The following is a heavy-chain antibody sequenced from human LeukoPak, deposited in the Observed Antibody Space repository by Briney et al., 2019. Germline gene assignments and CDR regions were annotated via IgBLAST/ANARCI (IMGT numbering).Heavy chain of an antibody. V-gene: IGHV5-51*01. J-gene: IGHJ4*02. CDR1: YW. CDR3: ARRLSRDGYNYDY. Sequence: YWIGWVRQMPGKGLEWMGIIYPGDSDTRYSPSFQGQVTISADKSISTAYLQWSSLKASDTAMYYCARRLSRDGYNYDYWGQGTLVTVSS. D-gene: IGHD5-24*01. CDR2: IYPGDSDT.